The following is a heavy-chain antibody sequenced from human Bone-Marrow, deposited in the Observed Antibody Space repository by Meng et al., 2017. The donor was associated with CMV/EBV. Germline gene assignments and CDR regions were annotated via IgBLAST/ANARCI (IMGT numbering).Heavy chain of an antibody. CDR3: ARESLPIPFDY. V-gene: IGHV3-21*06. CDR2: ITSSSTTK. Sequence: GGSLRLSCAPSGFTFSSYSMNWIRQAPGKGLEWVSSITSSSTTKYYADSVRGRVTISRDNSNNALYLQMNSLTVEDSAVNYCARESLPIPFDYWGQRALVAASS. CDR1: GFTFSSYS. D-gene: IGHD3-10*01. J-gene: IGHJ4*02.